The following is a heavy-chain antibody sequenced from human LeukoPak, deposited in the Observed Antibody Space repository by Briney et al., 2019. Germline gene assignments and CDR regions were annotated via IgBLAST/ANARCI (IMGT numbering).Heavy chain of an antibody. Sequence: ASVKVSCKVSGYALTELSMHWVRQPPGTGLEWMGGVDPADGETIYAQKFQGRVSMTEDTSADTAYMELTSLRSEDTAVYYCASGLGGTGSDKTEPFDYWGQGTRVTVSS. CDR2: VDPADGET. J-gene: IGHJ4*02. CDR3: ASGLGGTGSDKTEPFDY. CDR1: GYALTELS. V-gene: IGHV1-24*01. D-gene: IGHD2-21*02.